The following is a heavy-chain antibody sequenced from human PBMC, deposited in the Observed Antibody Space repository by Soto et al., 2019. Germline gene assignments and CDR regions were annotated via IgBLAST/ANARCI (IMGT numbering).Heavy chain of an antibody. V-gene: IGHV4-59*01. J-gene: IGHJ4*02. CDR1: RGSINSYY. CDR2: IYYGGST. D-gene: IGHD1-1*01. Sequence: TSETLSLTCTVSRGSINSYYWNWIRQSPGKGPEWVGYIYYGGSTNYNPSLKSRVTISVDASKKQLSLRLTSVTAADTAVYYCAAAQASASGTSYNIFDYWGQGTLVTVSS. CDR3: AAAQASASGTSYNIFDY.